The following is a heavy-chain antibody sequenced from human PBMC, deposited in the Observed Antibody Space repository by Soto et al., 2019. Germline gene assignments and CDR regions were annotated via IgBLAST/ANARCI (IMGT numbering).Heavy chain of an antibody. Sequence: EVQLVESGGGLVQPGGSLRLSCEASAFTLSSYWMSWVRQAPGKGLEWVANIKPDGSEKYYVDSVKGRFTISRDNTKNSLYLQMSTLRPEDTAIYYCARDYEFWFDICGPGTLVTVSS. V-gene: IGHV3-7*01. D-gene: IGHD3-22*01. J-gene: IGHJ3*02. CDR1: AFTLSSYW. CDR2: IKPDGSEK. CDR3: ARDYEFWFDI.